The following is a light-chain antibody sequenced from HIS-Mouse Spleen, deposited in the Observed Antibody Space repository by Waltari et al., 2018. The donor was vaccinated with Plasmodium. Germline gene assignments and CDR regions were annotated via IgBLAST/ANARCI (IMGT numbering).Light chain of an antibody. CDR3: QQYNNWSFT. CDR2: GAS. Sequence: EIVMPPSPATLSVSPGERATLPCRASQSVSSNLAWYQQKPGQAPRLLIYGASTRATGIPARFSGSGSGTEFTLTISSLQSEDFAVYYCQQYNNWSFTFGPGTKVDIK. J-gene: IGKJ3*01. V-gene: IGKV3-15*01. CDR1: QSVSSN.